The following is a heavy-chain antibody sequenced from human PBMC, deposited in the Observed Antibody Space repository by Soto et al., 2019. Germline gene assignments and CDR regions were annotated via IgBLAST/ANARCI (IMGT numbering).Heavy chain of an antibody. CDR1: GFTFSSYR. D-gene: IGHD5-12*01. CDR3: ARPRYSGDDPDALEI. V-gene: IGHV3-33*03. Sequence: QVQLVESGGAVVQPGTSLRLSCTASGFTFSSYRMHWVRQAPGKGLEWVAIIWYDGSHKFYVDSVKGRFAVSRDNSKNTGYLQMNSLTGEDTAVYYCARPRYSGDDPDALEIWGRGTLVTISS. J-gene: IGHJ3*02. CDR2: IWYDGSHK.